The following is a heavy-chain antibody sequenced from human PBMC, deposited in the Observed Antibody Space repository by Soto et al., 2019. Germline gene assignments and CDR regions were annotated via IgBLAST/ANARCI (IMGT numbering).Heavy chain of an antibody. J-gene: IGHJ3*02. V-gene: IGHV1-58*01. D-gene: IGHD2-21*02. CDR2: IVVGSGNT. CDR1: GFTFTSSA. Sequence: GASVKVSCKASGFTFTSSAVQWVRQARGQRLEWIGCIVVGSGNTNYAQKFQERVTITRDMSTSTAYMELSSLRSEDTAVYYCAADSAAVVTHNDAFDIWGQGTMVTVSS. CDR3: AADSAAVVTHNDAFDI.